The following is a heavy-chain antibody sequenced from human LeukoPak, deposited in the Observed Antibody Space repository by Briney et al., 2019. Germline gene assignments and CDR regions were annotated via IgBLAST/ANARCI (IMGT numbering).Heavy chain of an antibody. CDR2: IYYSGST. J-gene: IGHJ6*03. CDR3: ARERIVVVPAAKGYYYYYMDV. V-gene: IGHV4-59*11. D-gene: IGHD2-2*01. Sequence: PSETLSLTCTVSGGSISSHYWSWIRQPPGKGLEGIGYIYYSGSTNYNPSLKSRVNISVDTSKNQFSMKLSSVTAADTAVYYCARERIVVVPAAKGYYYYYMDVWGKGTTVTVSS. CDR1: GGSISSHY.